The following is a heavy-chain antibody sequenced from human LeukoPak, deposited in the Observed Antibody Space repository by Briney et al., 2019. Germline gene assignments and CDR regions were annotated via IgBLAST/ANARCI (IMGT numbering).Heavy chain of an antibody. CDR3: ARDRRGHFYDSTGMDV. V-gene: IGHV3-21*06. CDR1: GFTFSTSA. J-gene: IGHJ6*02. CDR2: INNVRSHI. D-gene: IGHD3-22*01. Sequence: GGSLRLSCAASGFTFSTSAMNWVRQAPGRGLEWVSSINNVRSHIYYADSVRGRFTISRDNANNVLYLQMNSLRAEDTAVYYCARDRRGHFYDSTGMDVWGQGTTVTVSS.